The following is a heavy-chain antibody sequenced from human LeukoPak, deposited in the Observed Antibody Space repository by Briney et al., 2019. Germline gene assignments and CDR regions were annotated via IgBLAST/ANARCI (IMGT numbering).Heavy chain of an antibody. CDR2: IIPIFGTA. CDR3: AREYYDSSGLINWFDP. J-gene: IGHJ5*02. D-gene: IGHD3-22*01. Sequence: SVKVSCKASGGTFSSYSISWVRQAPGQGLEWMGGIIPIFGTANYAQKFQGRVTITADESTSTAYMEPSSLRSEDTAVYYCAREYYDSSGLINWFDPWGQGTLVTVSS. CDR1: GGTFSSYS. V-gene: IGHV1-69*13.